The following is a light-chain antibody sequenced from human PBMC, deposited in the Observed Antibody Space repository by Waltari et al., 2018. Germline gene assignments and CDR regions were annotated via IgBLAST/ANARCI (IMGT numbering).Light chain of an antibody. V-gene: IGLV4-69*01. CDR2: VNSDGSY. CDR3: QTGGHGTWV. Sequence: QLVVTQSPSASASLGASVKLTCTLSSGHSSNIVAWHQQHPEKGPRYLMKVNSDGSYSKGDEIPYRFSGSSSGADRYLTISSLQSEDEADYYCQTGGHGTWVFGGGTKLTVL. J-gene: IGLJ3*02. CDR1: SGHSSNI.